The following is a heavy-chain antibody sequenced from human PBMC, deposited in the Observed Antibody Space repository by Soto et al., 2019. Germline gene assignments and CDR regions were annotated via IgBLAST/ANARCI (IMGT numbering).Heavy chain of an antibody. V-gene: IGHV3-64*01. J-gene: IGHJ2*01. CDR3: ARDGVAATDYWYFDL. CDR2: ISSNGGST. D-gene: IGHD6-19*01. CDR1: GFTFSSYA. Sequence: PGGSLRLSCAASGFTFSSYAMHWVRQAPGKGLEYVSSISSNGGSTYYANSVKGRFTISRDNSKNTLYLQMGSLRAEDMAVYYCARDGVAATDYWYFDLWGRGTLVTVSS.